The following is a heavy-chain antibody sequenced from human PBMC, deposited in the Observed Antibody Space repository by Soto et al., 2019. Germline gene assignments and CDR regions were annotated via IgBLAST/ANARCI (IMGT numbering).Heavy chain of an antibody. Sequence: GGSLRLSCAASGFTFSSYGMHWVRQAPGKGLEWVAVIWYDGSNKYYADSVKGRFTISRDNSKNTLYLQMNSLRAEDTAVYYCARDGRATRLRLDYYYYGMDVWGQGTTVTVSS. J-gene: IGHJ6*02. V-gene: IGHV3-33*01. CDR3: ARDGRATRLRLDYYYYGMDV. D-gene: IGHD2-15*01. CDR1: GFTFSSYG. CDR2: IWYDGSNK.